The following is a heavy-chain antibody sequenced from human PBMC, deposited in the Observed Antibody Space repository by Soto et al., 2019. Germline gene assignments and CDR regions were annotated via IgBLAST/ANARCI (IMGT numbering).Heavy chain of an antibody. CDR3: AGGIAARPLGY. CDR1: GGSISSGGSF. V-gene: IGHV4-30-2*01. D-gene: IGHD6-6*01. Sequence: QLQLQESGSGLVKPSQTLSLTCAVSGGSISSGGSFSSWIRQPPGKGLEWIGYIYHSGSTYYNPSLKSRVTISVDRSKNQFSLKLSSVTAADTAVYYCAGGIAARPLGYWGQGTLVTVSS. J-gene: IGHJ4*02. CDR2: IYHSGST.